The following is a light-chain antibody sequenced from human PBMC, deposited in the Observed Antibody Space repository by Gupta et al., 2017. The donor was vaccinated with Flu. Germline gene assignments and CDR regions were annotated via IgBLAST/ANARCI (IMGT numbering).Light chain of an antibody. J-gene: IGLJ2*01. CDR3: NSRYSSGNLGV. CDR2: GKN. Sequence: SSELTQDSAVSVALGQTVRITCQGDSLRSYYASWYQQKPGQAPVLVIYGKNNRPSGIPDRFSGSSSGNTASLTITGAQAEDEADDYCNSRYSSGNLGVFGGGTKLTVL. V-gene: IGLV3-19*01. CDR1: SLRSYY.